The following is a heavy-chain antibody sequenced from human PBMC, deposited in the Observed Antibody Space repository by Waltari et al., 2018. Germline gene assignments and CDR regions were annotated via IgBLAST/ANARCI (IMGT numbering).Heavy chain of an antibody. D-gene: IGHD3-16*02. CDR2: IYYSGST. V-gene: IGHV4-39*07. CDR1: ISSSSYY. J-gene: IGHJ4*02. Sequence: ISSSSYYWGWIRQPPGKGLEWIGSIYYSGSTYYNPSLKSRVTISVDTSKNQFSLKLSSVTAADTAVYYCATDRIMITFGGLIAPYYFDYWGQGTLVTVSS. CDR3: ATDRIMITFGGLIAPYYFDY.